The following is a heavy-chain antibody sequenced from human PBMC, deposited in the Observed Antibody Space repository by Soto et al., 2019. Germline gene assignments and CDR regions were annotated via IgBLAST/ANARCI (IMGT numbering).Heavy chain of an antibody. CDR2: ISAHNGNT. V-gene: IGHV1-18*01. CDR3: ARGRYGAY. D-gene: IGHD3-10*01. CDR1: GYAFTTYG. J-gene: IGHJ4*02. Sequence: QVHLVQSGAEVKKPGASVKVSCKGSGYAFTTYGITWVRQAPGQGLEWMGWISAHNGNTNYAQKRQGSVTVTRDTSTSTAYMELRSLRSDDTAVYSCARGRYGAYWGQGARVTVSS.